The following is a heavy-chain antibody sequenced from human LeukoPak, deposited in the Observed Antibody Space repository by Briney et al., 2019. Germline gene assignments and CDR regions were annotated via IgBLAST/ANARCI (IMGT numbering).Heavy chain of an antibody. CDR2: ISYSGSA. Sequence: PSQTLSLTCTVSGVSIRSDAYCWSWIRQHPGKGLEWLGYISYSGSAYYNPSLKSRVTISVETSKNQFSLKLNSVTAADTAVYYCAAIVVVPAAIAYWGQGTLVTVSS. CDR3: AAIVVVPAAIAY. J-gene: IGHJ4*02. V-gene: IGHV4-31*03. D-gene: IGHD2-2*01. CDR1: GVSIRSDAYC.